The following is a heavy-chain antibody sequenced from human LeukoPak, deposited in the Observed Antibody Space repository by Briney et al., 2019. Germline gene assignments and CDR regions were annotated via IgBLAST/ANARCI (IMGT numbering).Heavy chain of an antibody. Sequence: GGSLRLSCAASGFTFSSYAMHWVRQAPGKGLEWVAVISYDGSNKHYADSVKGRFTISRDNSKNTLYLEMNSLRPEDTAVYYCARDRRWLQYSDYWGQGTLVTVSS. V-gene: IGHV3-30*04. J-gene: IGHJ4*02. D-gene: IGHD5-24*01. CDR2: ISYDGSNK. CDR1: GFTFSSYA. CDR3: ARDRRWLQYSDY.